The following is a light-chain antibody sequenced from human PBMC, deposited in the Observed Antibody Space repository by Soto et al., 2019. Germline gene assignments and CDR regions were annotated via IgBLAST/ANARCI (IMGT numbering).Light chain of an antibody. Sequence: EIVVTQSPATLSLSPGERATLSCRASQSVGKYLVWYQQKPGQAPRLLIYDASYRPTGIPARFSGSGSGTDFPLTINILEREVFPVYYCRLRGTRPPCTFAQGPSVQIK. CDR1: QSVGKY. CDR3: RLRGTRPPCT. J-gene: IGKJ1*01. V-gene: IGKV3-11*01. CDR2: DAS.